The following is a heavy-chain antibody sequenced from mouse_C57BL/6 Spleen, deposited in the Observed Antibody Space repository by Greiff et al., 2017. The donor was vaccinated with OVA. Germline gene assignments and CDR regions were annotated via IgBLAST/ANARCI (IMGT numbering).Heavy chain of an antibody. CDR3: ATGSSSYWYFDV. J-gene: IGHJ1*03. D-gene: IGHD1-1*01. CDR1: GYTFTTYP. V-gene: IGHV1-47*01. CDR2: FHPYNDDT. Sequence: VQLVESGAELVKPGASVKMSCKASGYTFTTYPIEWMKQNHGKSLEWIGNFHPYNDDTKYNEKFKGKATLTVEKSSSTVYLERSRLTSDDSAVYYCATGSSSYWYFDVWGTGTTVTVSS.